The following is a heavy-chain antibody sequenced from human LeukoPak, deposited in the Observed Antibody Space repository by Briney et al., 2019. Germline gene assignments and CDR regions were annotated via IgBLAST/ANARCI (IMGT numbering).Heavy chain of an antibody. CDR3: AKVRQRRFDY. J-gene: IGHJ4*02. CDR1: GFTFSSYA. CDR2: ITGSGGST. D-gene: IGHD6-25*01. Sequence: GGSLRLSCAASGFTFSSYAMSWVRQAPGKGLEWVSAITGSGGSTSYAASVKGRFTISRDNSKNTLYLQMNSLRAEDTAVYHCAKVRQRRFDYSGQGTLVTVSS. V-gene: IGHV3-23*01.